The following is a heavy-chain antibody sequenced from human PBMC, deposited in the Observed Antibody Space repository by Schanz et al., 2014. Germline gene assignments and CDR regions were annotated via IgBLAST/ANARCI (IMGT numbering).Heavy chain of an antibody. Sequence: EVQLLESGGGLVQPGGSLRLSCASSGFSFTTYAMSWVRQAPGKGLEWVSYISSSSSTRYYADSVKGRFTISRDNSKNTLFLQMNSLRAEDTAVYYCARDHTTESYYSAGPPIDYWGQGTLLTVSS. D-gene: IGHD1-26*01. J-gene: IGHJ4*02. CDR1: GFSFTTYA. CDR2: ISSSSSTR. V-gene: IGHV3-48*01. CDR3: ARDHTTESYYSAGPPIDY.